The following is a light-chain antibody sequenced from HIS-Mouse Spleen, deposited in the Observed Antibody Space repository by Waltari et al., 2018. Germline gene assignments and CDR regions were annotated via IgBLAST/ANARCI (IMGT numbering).Light chain of an antibody. CDR1: QSISSW. V-gene: IGKV1-5*03. CDR3: QQDNSYSRT. CDR2: KAS. J-gene: IGKJ1*01. Sequence: DIQMTQSPSTLSASVGDRVTITCRASQSISSWLAWYPQKPGKAPKLLIYKASSLESGVPSRFSGSGSGTEFTLTISSLQPDDFATYYCQQDNSYSRTFGQGTKVEIK.